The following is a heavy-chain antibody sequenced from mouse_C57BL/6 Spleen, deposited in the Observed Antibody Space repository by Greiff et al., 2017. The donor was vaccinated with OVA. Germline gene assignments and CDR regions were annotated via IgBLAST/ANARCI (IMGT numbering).Heavy chain of an antibody. CDR1: GFTFSSYT. J-gene: IGHJ3*01. CDR3: ARPPITGTGPWFAY. D-gene: IGHD4-1*01. V-gene: IGHV5-9*01. Sequence: DVMLVESGGGLVKPGGSLKLSCAASGFTFSSYTMSWVRQTPEKRLEWVATISGGGGNTYYPDSVKGRFTISRDNAKNTLYLQMSSLRSEDTALYYCARPPITGTGPWFAYWGQGTLVTVSA. CDR2: ISGGGGNT.